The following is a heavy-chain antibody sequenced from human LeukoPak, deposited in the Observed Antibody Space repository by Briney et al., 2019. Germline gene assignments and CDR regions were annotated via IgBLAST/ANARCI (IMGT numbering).Heavy chain of an antibody. CDR3: ARDHSVAYGMDV. CDR1: GFTFSSYS. Sequence: GGSLRLSCAASGFTFSSYSMNWVRQAPGKGLEWVSSISSSSTYIFYADSVKGRFTISRDNAKNSLYLQMNSLRAEDTAVYYCARDHSVAYGMDVWGQGTTVTVSS. D-gene: IGHD4-23*01. J-gene: IGHJ6*02. V-gene: IGHV3-21*01. CDR2: ISSSSTYI.